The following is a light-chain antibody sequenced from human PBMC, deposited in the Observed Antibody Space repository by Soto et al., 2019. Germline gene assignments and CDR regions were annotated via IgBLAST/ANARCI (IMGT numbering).Light chain of an antibody. V-gene: IGKV3-15*01. CDR1: ETVSTN. CDR3: QQYSNWPPAIT. J-gene: IGKJ5*01. Sequence: ETVMTQSPATLSXPXXXXXTLXXXXIETVSTNLAWFQRKAGQPPRLLIYGSSTRATGVPDRFSGSGSGTEFALIISSLQSEDVAVYYCQQYSNWPPAITFGQGTRLEIK. CDR2: GSS.